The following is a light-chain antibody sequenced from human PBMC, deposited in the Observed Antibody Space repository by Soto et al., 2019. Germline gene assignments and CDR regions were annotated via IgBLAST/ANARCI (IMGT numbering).Light chain of an antibody. CDR1: QSVSTN. CDR3: QQYNNCPRT. V-gene: IGKV3-15*01. J-gene: IGKJ1*01. Sequence: EIVMTQSPATLSVSPGERATLSCRASQSVSTNLVWYQQKPGQAPRLLIYGASTRATGFPARFSGSGSGTDFTLTSSSLQADDVAVYYCQQYNNCPRTFGQGTKVEVK. CDR2: GAS.